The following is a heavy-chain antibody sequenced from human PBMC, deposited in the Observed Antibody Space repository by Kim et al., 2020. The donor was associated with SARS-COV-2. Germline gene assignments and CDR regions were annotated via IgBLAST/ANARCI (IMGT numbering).Heavy chain of an antibody. CDR2: INPSGGST. J-gene: IGHJ6*02. CDR1: GYTFTSYY. CDR3: ARDFASGRVRPDYYYYYGMDV. D-gene: IGHD1-26*01. Sequence: ASVKVSCKASGYTFTSYYMHWVRQAPGQGLEWMGIINPSGGSTSYAQKFQGRVTMTRDTSTSTVYMELSSLRSEDTAVYYCARDFASGRVRPDYYYYYGMDVWGQGTTVTVSS. V-gene: IGHV1-46*01.